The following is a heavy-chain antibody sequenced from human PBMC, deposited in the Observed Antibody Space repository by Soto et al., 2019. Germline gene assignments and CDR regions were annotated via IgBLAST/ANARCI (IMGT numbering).Heavy chain of an antibody. Sequence: QVQLQESGPGLVKPSETLSLTCTVSGGSISSYFWSWIRQPAGKGLEWIGRIYSSGTTNYNPSLKSRVTMSVDTSKNHFSLKLSSMTAADTAMYYCARHVYDFWSGHSNYYHYGMDVWGQGTTVTVSS. CDR1: GGSISSYF. CDR2: IYSSGTT. CDR3: ARHVYDFWSGHSNYYHYGMDV. D-gene: IGHD3-3*01. V-gene: IGHV4-4*07. J-gene: IGHJ6*02.